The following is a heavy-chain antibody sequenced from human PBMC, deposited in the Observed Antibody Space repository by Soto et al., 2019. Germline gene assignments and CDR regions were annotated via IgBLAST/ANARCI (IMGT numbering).Heavy chain of an antibody. Sequence: GGSLRLSCAASGFTFSSYAMSWVRQAPGKGLEWVSAISGSGGSTYYADSVKGRFTISRDNSKNTLYLQMNSLRAEDTAVYYCAKVPSGLYGDYPYYYMDVWGKGTTVTVSS. CDR1: GFTFSSYA. V-gene: IGHV3-23*01. J-gene: IGHJ6*03. CDR2: ISGSGGST. CDR3: AKVPSGLYGDYPYYYMDV. D-gene: IGHD3-16*02.